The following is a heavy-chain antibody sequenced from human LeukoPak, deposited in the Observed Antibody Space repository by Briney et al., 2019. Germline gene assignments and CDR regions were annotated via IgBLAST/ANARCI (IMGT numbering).Heavy chain of an antibody. CDR2: TSNDGSST. CDR3: ARGIWRSYGLDV. CDR1: GFTFSTYW. J-gene: IGHJ6*02. Sequence: GGSLRLSCAASGFTFSTYWMHWVRQAPGKGLVWLSRTSNDGSSTTYADSVKGRFTISRDNTKNTLYVQMDSLRPEDTAVYYCARGIWRSYGLDVWGQGTTVTVSS. V-gene: IGHV3-74*01.